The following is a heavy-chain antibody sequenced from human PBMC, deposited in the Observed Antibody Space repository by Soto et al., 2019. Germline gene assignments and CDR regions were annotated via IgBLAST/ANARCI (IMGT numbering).Heavy chain of an antibody. D-gene: IGHD3-3*01. CDR3: ARDDFWSGPPGDAFEI. V-gene: IGHV4-34*01. CDR1: GGSFSGDY. CDR2: INHSGST. Sequence: PSETLSLTCAVYGGSFSGDYWSWIRQPPGKGLEWIGEINHSGSTNYNPSLKSRVTISVDTSKNQFSLKLSSVTAADTAVYYCARDDFWSGPPGDAFEIWGQETMVTVSS. J-gene: IGHJ3*02.